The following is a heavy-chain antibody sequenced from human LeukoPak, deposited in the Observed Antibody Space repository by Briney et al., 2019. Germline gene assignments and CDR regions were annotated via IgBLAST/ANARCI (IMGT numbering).Heavy chain of an antibody. CDR1: GGSISSYY. CDR2: IYTSGST. V-gene: IGHV4-4*07. Sequence: SETLSLTCTLSGGSISSYYWSWIRQPAGKGLEWIGRIYTSGSTNYNPSLKSRVTMSVDTSKNQFSLKLSSVTAADTAVYYCAREERYFDWVDTFDIWGQGTMVTVSS. D-gene: IGHD3-9*01. J-gene: IGHJ3*02. CDR3: AREERYFDWVDTFDI.